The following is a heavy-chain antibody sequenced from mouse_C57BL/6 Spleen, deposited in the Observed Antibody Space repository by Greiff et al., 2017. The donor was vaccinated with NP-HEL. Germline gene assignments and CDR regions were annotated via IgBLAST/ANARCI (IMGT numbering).Heavy chain of an antibody. Sequence: VQLQESGPGLVQPSQSLSITCTVSGFSLTSYGVHWVRQSPGKGLEWLGVIWSGGSTDYNAAFISRLSISKDNSKSQVFFKMNSLQADDTAIYYCARSPYYGNNWYFDVWGTGTTVTVSS. J-gene: IGHJ1*03. CDR1: GFSLTSYG. CDR3: ARSPYYGNNWYFDV. CDR2: IWSGGST. D-gene: IGHD2-10*01. V-gene: IGHV2-2*01.